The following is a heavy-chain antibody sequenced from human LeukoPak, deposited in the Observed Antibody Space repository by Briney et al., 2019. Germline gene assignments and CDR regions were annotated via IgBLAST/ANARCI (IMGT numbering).Heavy chain of an antibody. CDR2: IYTSEST. Sequence: SETLSLTCTGSGFTISSFYWSWNRPPPGKGLEWIGRIYTSESTNYNPSLKSRVTISVDKSKNQFSLKLSSVTAADTAVYYCARGDYYFDYWGQGTLVTVSS. V-gene: IGHV4-4*07. CDR1: GFTISSFY. CDR3: ARGDYYFDY. J-gene: IGHJ4*02.